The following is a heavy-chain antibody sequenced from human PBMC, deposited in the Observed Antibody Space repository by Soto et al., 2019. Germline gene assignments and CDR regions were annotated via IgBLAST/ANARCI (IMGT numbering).Heavy chain of an antibody. CDR1: GGTFVSYG. D-gene: IGHD1-26*01. J-gene: IGHJ4*02. CDR3: AREGCSGSYLPY. CDR2: IIPIFGTG. Sequence: QVQLVQSGAEVKKPGSSVKVSCKASGGTFVSYGIKWVRQAPGQGLEWMGGIIPIFGTGNYAQKFQGRATITADESTSTVYMELSSLRSDDTAVYYCAREGCSGSYLPYWGKGTLVTVSS. V-gene: IGHV1-69*01.